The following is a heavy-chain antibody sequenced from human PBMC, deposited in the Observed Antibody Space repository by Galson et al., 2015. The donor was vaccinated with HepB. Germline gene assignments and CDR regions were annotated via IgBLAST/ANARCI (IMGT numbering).Heavy chain of an antibody. D-gene: IGHD4-17*01. V-gene: IGHV3-73*01. CDR2: IRSKANSYAT. CDR1: GFTFSGSA. CDR3: ARELSIYGLVYGMDV. Sequence: SLRLSCAASGFTFSGSAMHWVRQASGKGLEWVGRIRSKANSYATAYAASVKGGFTISRDDSKNTAYLEMNSLKTEDTAVYYCARELSIYGLVYGMDVWGQGTTVTVSS. J-gene: IGHJ6*02.